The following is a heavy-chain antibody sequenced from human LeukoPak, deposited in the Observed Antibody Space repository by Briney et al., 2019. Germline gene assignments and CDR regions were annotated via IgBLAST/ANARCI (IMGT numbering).Heavy chain of an antibody. CDR2: ISSSSSYI. CDR1: GFTFSSYT. D-gene: IGHD6-13*01. J-gene: IGHJ4*02. Sequence: GGSLRLSCAASGFTFSSYTMNWVRQAPGKGLEWVSSISSSSSYIYYADSVKGRFTISRDNAKNSLYLQMNSLRAGDTAVYYCARLFIAAATTGIDYWGQGTLVTVSS. V-gene: IGHV3-21*01. CDR3: ARLFIAAATTGIDY.